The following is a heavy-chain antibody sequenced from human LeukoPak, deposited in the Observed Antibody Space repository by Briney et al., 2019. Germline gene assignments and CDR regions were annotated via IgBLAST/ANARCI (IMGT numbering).Heavy chain of an antibody. CDR1: GFTFSSYS. J-gene: IGHJ6*02. V-gene: IGHV3-21*01. CDR3: AREEDDFWSGPPVAYGMDV. Sequence: GGSLRLSCAASGFTFSSYSMNWVRQAPGKGLEWVSSISSSSSYIYYADSVKGRFTISRDNAKNSLYLLMNSLRAEDTAVYYCAREEDDFWSGPPVAYGMDVWGQGTTVTVSS. CDR2: ISSSSSYI. D-gene: IGHD3-3*01.